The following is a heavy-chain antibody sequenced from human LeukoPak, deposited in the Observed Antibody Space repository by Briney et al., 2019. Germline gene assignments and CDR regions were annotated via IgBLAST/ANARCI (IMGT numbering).Heavy chain of an antibody. D-gene: IGHD2-2*01. V-gene: IGHV4-4*02. CDR3: ARIMGRGYCISTSCRGDWFDP. CDR1: GGSISGNTW. CDR2: IYHSGST. Sequence: SETLSLTCAVSGGSISGNTWWSWVRQPPGKGLEWIGEIYHSGSTNYNPSLKSRVTISVDKSKNQFSLKLSSVTAADTAVYYCARIMGRGYCISTSCRGDWFDPWGQGTLVTVSS. J-gene: IGHJ5*02.